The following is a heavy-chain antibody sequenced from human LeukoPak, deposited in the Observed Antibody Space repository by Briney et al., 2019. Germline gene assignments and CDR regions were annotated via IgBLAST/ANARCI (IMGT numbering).Heavy chain of an antibody. V-gene: IGHV3-23*01. CDR2: ISGSGGST. Sequence: GGSLRLSCAASGFTFSSYGMNWVRQAPGEGLEWVSAISGSGGSTYYADSVKGRFTISRDNSKNTLYLQMNSLRAEDTAVYYCAKVTVAADYWGQGTLVTVSS. CDR3: AKVTVAADY. J-gene: IGHJ4*02. D-gene: IGHD6-19*01. CDR1: GFTFSSYG.